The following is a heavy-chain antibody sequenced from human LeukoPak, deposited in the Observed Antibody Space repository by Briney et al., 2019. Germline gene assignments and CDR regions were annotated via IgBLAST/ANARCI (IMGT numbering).Heavy chain of an antibody. V-gene: IGHV1-24*01. CDR1: GYTLNELS. CDR3: TTDLDY. CDR2: FDPEDGET. Sequence: GASVKVSCKASGYTLNELSIHWVRQAPGKGLEWMGGFDPEDGETIYAQKFRGRLTMTEDTSTDTACMELSSLRSDDTAVYYCTTDLDYWGQGSLVTVSS. J-gene: IGHJ4*02.